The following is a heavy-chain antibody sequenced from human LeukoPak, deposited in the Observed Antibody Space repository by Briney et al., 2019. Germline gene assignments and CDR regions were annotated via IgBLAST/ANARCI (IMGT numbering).Heavy chain of an antibody. D-gene: IGHD3-3*01. CDR1: GYTLTELS. CDR2: FDPEDGET. CDR3: ATWPLWSGYIFDY. V-gene: IGHV1-24*01. Sequence: ASVKVSCKVSGYTLTELSMHWVRQAPGKGLEWMGGFDPEDGETIYAQKFQGRVTMTEDTSTDAAYMELSSLRSEDTAVYYCATWPLWSGYIFDYWGQGTLVTVSS. J-gene: IGHJ4*02.